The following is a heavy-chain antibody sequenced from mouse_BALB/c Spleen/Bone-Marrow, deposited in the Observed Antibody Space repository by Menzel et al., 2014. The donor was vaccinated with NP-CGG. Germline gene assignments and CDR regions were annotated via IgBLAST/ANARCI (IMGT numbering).Heavy chain of an antibody. CDR2: INPSNGGT. J-gene: IGHJ4*01. Sequence: QVQVQQSGAELVKPGASVKLSCKASGYTFTSYYMYWVKQRPGQGLEWIGEINPSNGGTNFNEKFKSRATMTVDKSSSTAYMQPSSLSAEDSAGYYWTRFPHWGQRTSVTVSS. CDR3: TRFPH. V-gene: IGHV1S81*02. CDR1: GYTFTSYY.